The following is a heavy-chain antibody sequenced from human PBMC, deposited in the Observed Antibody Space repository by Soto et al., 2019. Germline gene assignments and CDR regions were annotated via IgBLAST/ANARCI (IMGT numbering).Heavy chain of an antibody. CDR1: GYTFTGYY. CDR3: ARSGGYYYGSGSYDPREYYYYYGMDV. J-gene: IGHJ6*02. CDR2: INPNSGGT. V-gene: IGHV1-2*04. Sequence: GASVKVSCKASGYTFTGYYMHWVRQAPGQGLEWMGWINPNSGGTNYAQKFQGWVTMTRDTSISTAYMELSRLRSDDTAVYYCARSGGYYYGSGSYDPREYYYYYGMDVWGQGTTVTVSS. D-gene: IGHD3-10*01.